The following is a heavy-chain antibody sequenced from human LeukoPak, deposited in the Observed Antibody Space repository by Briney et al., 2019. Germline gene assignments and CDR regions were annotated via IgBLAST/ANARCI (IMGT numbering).Heavy chain of an antibody. CDR3: AFGRSGRIVSPFDY. V-gene: IGHV3-23*01. D-gene: IGHD1-26*01. Sequence: GGSLRLSCAASGFTFSGYAMSWVRQAPGKGLEWVSAISGSGGSTYCADSVKGRFTISRDNSKNTLYLQMNSLGAEDTAVYYCAFGRSGRIVSPFDYWGQGTLVTVFS. CDR1: GFTFSGYA. J-gene: IGHJ4*02. CDR2: ISGSGGST.